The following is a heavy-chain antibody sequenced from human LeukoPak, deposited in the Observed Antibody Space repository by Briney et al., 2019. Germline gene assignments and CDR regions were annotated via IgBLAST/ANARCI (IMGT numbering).Heavy chain of an antibody. V-gene: IGHV3-74*01. CDR1: GVTFSSNW. D-gene: IGHD3-22*01. CDR3: ASGLGGAYDSSTYDY. CDR2: INSDGSST. J-gene: IGHJ4*02. Sequence: PGGSLRLSCAASGVTFSSNWMHWVRQAPGKGLVWVSRINSDGSSTSYADSVKGRFTISRDNAKNTLYLQMNSLRAEDTAVYYCASGLGGAYDSSTYDYWGQGTLATVSS.